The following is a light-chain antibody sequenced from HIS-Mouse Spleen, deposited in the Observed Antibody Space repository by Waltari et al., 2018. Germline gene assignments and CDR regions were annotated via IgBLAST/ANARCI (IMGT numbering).Light chain of an antibody. V-gene: IGLV3-10*01. J-gene: IGLJ2*01. CDR1: ALPKKY. CDR2: EDS. Sequence: SYELTQPPSVSVSPGQTARITGTGDALPKKYAYGYQQKSGQAPVLVIYEDSKRPSGIPERFSGSSSGTMATLTISGAQVEDEADYYCYSTDSSGNHRVFGGGTKLTVL. CDR3: YSTDSSGNHRV.